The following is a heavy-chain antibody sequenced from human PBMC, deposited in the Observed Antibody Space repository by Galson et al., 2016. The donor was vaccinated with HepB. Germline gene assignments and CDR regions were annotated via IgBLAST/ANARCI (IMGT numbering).Heavy chain of an antibody. J-gene: IGHJ4*02. Sequence: LRLSCAASGFIFSKAWMTWVRQAPGKGLEWVGRIKSKAEGGATDYGAPVKGRFTISRDDSKNTLYLQMNRLKAEDTAVYYCTTDAYWGQGTLVTVSS. CDR1: GFIFSKAW. V-gene: IGHV3-15*01. CDR3: TTDAY. CDR2: IKSKAEGGAT.